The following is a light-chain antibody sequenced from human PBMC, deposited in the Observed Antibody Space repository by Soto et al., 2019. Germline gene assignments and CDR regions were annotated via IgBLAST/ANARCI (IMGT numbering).Light chain of an antibody. Sequence: LVLTQSPSILSLSPGDRATLSFRASQSVSSSYLAWYQHKPGQATRLLIHGASRRVTGIPDRFSGSGYGTDFTLTITRMEPEDFAVYYCQQYQSITFGGGTKVDIK. V-gene: IGKV3-20*01. J-gene: IGKJ4*01. CDR3: QQYQSIT. CDR2: GAS. CDR1: QSVSSSY.